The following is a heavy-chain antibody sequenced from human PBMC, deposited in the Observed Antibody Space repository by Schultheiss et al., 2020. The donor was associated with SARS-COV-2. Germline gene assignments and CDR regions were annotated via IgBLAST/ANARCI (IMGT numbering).Heavy chain of an antibody. CDR1: GGSISSSSYY. V-gene: IGHV4-61*05. D-gene: IGHD4-11*01. CDR3: AREGWTVGYYYGMDV. CDR2: IYYSGST. Sequence: SETLSLTCTVSGGSISSSSYYWGWIRQPPGKGLEWIGYIYYSGSTNYNPSLKSRVTISVDTSKNQFSLKLSSVTAADTAVYYCAREGWTVGYYYGMDVWGQGTTVTVSS. J-gene: IGHJ6*02.